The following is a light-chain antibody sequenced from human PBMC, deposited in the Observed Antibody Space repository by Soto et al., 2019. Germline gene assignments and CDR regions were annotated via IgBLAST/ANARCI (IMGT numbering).Light chain of an antibody. V-gene: IGKV3-20*01. Sequence: EIVLTQSPGTLSLSPGESVTLSCRASQSVGRDYLAWFQHKPGQAPRLLVHHASTRATGVPDRFSGSGSGTDFSFTVSRMEPEDFAIYYCHQSASEPLTFGGGTKLEIK. J-gene: IGKJ4*01. CDR1: QSVGRDY. CDR2: HAS. CDR3: HQSASEPLT.